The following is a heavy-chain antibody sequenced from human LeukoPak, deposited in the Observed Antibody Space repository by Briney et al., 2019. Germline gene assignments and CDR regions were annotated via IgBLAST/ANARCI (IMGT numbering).Heavy chain of an antibody. CDR3: ASDETGVADF. V-gene: IGHV3-33*01. CDR1: GFTFSRYG. J-gene: IGHJ4*02. D-gene: IGHD3-10*01. Sequence: RGSLRLSCAASGFTFSRYGMHWFRQAPGKGLEWVANIGYEGSNRNYGDSVKGRFTISRDNFRNILYLQMDSLRVEDTAVYYCASDETGVADFWGQGTLVTVSS. CDR2: IGYEGSNR.